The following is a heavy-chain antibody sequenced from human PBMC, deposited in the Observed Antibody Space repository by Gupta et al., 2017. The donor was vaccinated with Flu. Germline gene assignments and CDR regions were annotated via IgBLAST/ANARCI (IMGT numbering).Heavy chain of an antibody. CDR3: ARDSGATRESLQH. CDR2: ISSSSSTI. V-gene: IGHV3-48*02. Sequence: VLRFGPGARVVYRGGSMIPSCGPSEFTLPIHRLPRVRQAPVKGLEWVSYISSSSSTIYYADSVKGRFTISRDNAKNSLYLQMNSLRDEDTAVYYCARDSGATRESLQHWGQGTLVTVSS. D-gene: IGHD1-26*01. CDR1: EFTLPIHR. J-gene: IGHJ1*01.